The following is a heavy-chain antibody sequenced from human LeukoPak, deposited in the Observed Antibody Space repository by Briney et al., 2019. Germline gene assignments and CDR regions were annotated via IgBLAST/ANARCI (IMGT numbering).Heavy chain of an antibody. CDR1: GGSITGYS. V-gene: IGHV4-59*01. J-gene: IGHJ5*02. CDR3: VRGPYGSSISNWFDP. CDR2: IYYNGDT. D-gene: IGHD3-10*01. Sequence: SETLSLTCSVPGGSITGYSWSWIRQTPGKGLEWIGYIYYNGDTHYNPSLNSRLSMSVDTPNKQFSLNLRSVTAADTAVYYYVRGPYGSSISNWFDPWGQGLLVTVSS.